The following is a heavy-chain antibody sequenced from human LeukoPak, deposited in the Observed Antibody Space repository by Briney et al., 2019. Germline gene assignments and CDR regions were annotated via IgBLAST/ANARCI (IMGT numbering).Heavy chain of an antibody. CDR2: IYHSGST. CDR1: GGSISSNNW. CDR3: ATYDSSGYYAYWGY. J-gene: IGHJ4*02. D-gene: IGHD3-22*01. V-gene: IGHV4-4*02. Sequence: KPSETLTLTCAVSGGSISSNNWWSRVRLPLGKGLEWIGEIYHSGSTNYNPSLKSRVTISVDKSKNQFSLKLSSVTAADTAVYYCATYDSSGYYAYWGYWGQGTLVTVSS.